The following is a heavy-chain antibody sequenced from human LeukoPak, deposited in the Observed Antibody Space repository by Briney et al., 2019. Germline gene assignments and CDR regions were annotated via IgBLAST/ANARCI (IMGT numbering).Heavy chain of an antibody. CDR2: IYTSGST. J-gene: IGHJ4*02. CDR3: AREDLAAAGFDY. V-gene: IGHV4-4*07. D-gene: IGHD6-13*01. CDR1: GGSISSYY. Sequence: SETLSLTCTVSGGSISSYYWSWIRQPAGKGLEWIGRIYTSGSTNYNPSLKSRVTISVDKSRNQFSLKLSSVTAADTAVYYCAREDLAAAGFDYWGQGTLVTVSS.